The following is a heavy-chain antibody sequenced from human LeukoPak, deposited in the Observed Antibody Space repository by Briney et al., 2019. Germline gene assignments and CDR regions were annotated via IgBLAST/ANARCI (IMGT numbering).Heavy chain of an antibody. J-gene: IGHJ6*04. V-gene: IGHV3-21*01. D-gene: IGHD2-2*01. CDR3: AREYCSSTSCYLSDYYYGMDV. CDR2: ISSSSSYI. CDR1: GFTFSSYS. Sequence: PGGSLRLPCAASGFTFSSYSMNWVRQAPGKGLEWVSSISSSSSYIYYADSVKGRFTISRDNAKNSLYLQMNSLRAEDTAVYYCAREYCSSTSCYLSDYYYGMDVWGKGTTVTVSS.